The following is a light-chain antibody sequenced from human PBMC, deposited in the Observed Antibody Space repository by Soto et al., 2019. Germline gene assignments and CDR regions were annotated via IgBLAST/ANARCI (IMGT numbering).Light chain of an antibody. J-gene: IGKJ1*01. V-gene: IGKV1-5*03. Sequence: DIQMTQSPSTLSASVGDRVTITCRASQSISSWLAWYQQRPGKAPNLLIYKASSLESGVPSRFSGSGSGTEFTLTISSLQPDDFATYSCQHYHSYPWTFGQGTKVEIK. CDR1: QSISSW. CDR3: QHYHSYPWT. CDR2: KAS.